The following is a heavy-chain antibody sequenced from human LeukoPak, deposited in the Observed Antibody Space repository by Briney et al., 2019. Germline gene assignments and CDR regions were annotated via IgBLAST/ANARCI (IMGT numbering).Heavy chain of an antibody. J-gene: IGHJ5*02. CDR3: TRGRSQFGPNDA. Sequence: PSETLSLTCSVSGGSISRYYWNWIRQSPGKGLEWIGYISYIGTTNYYPSLKSRVTISLDTSKSQFSLNLTSVTAADTAVYYCTRGRSQFGPNDAWGQGALVTVYS. CDR2: ISYIGTT. D-gene: IGHD3/OR15-3a*01. CDR1: GGSISRYY. V-gene: IGHV4-59*01.